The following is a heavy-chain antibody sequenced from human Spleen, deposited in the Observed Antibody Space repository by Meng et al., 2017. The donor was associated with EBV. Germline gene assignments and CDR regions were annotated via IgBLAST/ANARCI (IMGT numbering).Heavy chain of an antibody. D-gene: IGHD3-10*01. V-gene: IGHV4-61*01. CDR1: WGFVRRGRSH. CDR2: MYYSGNT. CDR3: ARAQVRGVSAFDY. Sequence: GSGPGMGQASGTLSPPWSVLWGFVRRGRSHRGLNRQAPGKGLEWIAYMYYSGNTNYNPSLRSRVTISVDTSKNQFSLKLKSVTAADTAVYYCARAQVRGVSAFDYWGQGTLVTVSS. J-gene: IGHJ4*02.